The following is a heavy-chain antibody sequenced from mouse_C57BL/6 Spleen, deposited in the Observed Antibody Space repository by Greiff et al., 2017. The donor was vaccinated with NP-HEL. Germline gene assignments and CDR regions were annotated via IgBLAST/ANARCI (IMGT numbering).Heavy chain of an antibody. D-gene: IGHD3-2*02. J-gene: IGHJ4*01. CDR2: FFPGSGST. CDR3: ARVTAQDTDD. Sequence: QVQLQQSGAELMKPGASVKLSCKASGYTFTGYWIEWVKQRPGHGLEWIGEFFPGSGSTNYNEKFKGKATFTADTSSNTAYMRLSSLTTEDSAIYDCARVTAQDTDDWGKGTSVTVAS. CDR1: GYTFTGYW. V-gene: IGHV1-9*01.